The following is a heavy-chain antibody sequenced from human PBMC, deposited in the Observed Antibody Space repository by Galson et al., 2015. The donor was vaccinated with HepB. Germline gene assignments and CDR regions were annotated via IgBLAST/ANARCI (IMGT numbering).Heavy chain of an antibody. CDR3: ARGPGISFGELLQPLNY. Sequence: SVKVSCKASGYTFTTYPMHWVRQAPGQRPEWMGWINAGHGNTKYSQTFQDRLTITRDTSASTAYMELSSLRSEDTALYYCARGPGISFGELLQPLNYWGQGTLVTVSS. D-gene: IGHD3-10*01. CDR2: INAGHGNT. V-gene: IGHV1-3*01. J-gene: IGHJ4*02. CDR1: GYTFTTYP.